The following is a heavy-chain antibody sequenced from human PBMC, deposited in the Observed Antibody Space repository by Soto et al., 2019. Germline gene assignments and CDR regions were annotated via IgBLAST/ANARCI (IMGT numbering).Heavy chain of an antibody. V-gene: IGHV3-66*01. CDR1: GFTVSSNH. D-gene: IGHD3-3*01. Sequence: GGSLRLSCAASGFTVSSNHMTWARQAPGKEIEWVSVIYSGGSTYYADSVKGRFTISRDNSKNTLYLQMNSLRAEDTAVYYSASSSQAISSYPYYFYGKAVWGQGASVTVS. J-gene: IGHJ6*02. CDR2: IYSGGST. CDR3: ASSSQAISSYPYYFYGKAV.